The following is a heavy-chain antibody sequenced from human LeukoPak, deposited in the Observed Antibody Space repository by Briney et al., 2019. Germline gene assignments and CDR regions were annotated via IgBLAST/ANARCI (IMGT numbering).Heavy chain of an antibody. CDR2: INPNSGGT. CDR3: ARSSRLSIVGATTPFGY. CDR1: GYTFTGYY. V-gene: IGHV1-2*06. J-gene: IGHJ4*02. Sequence: GASVKVSCKASGYTFTGYYMHWVRQAPGQGLEWMGRINPNSGGTNYAQKFQGRVTMTRDTSISTAYMELSRLRSDDTAVYYCARSSRLSIVGATTPFGYWGQGTLVTVSS. D-gene: IGHD1-26*01.